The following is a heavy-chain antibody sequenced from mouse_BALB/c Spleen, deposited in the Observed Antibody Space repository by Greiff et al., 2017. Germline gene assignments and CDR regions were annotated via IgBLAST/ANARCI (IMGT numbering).Heavy chain of an antibody. Sequence: EVQLQESGGGLVQPGGSRKLSCAASGFTFSSSGMHWVRQAPEKGLEWIAYISRGSSTNYYAATVKGRFTITRDTPNSTLFLQMSSLRSEDTAMYYCARGGDVWYFDDWGAGTMVTVSA. D-gene: IGHD3-3*01. V-gene: IGHV5-17*02. J-gene: IGHJ1*01. CDR3: ARGGDVWYFDD. CDR1: GFTFSSSG. CDR2: ISRGSSTN.